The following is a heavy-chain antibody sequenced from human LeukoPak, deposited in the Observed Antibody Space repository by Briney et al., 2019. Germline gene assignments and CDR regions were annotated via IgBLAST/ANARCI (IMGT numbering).Heavy chain of an antibody. J-gene: IGHJ5*02. Sequence: GGSRRLSCAASGFTFNLYAMSWVRQVPGKGLEWVSGISGYGANTYYADSVKGRFTISRDNSKNTVYLQMTSLTVADTAVYHCAKDRGPYLGIDNNWSDPWGQGTLVIVSS. V-gene: IGHV3-23*01. D-gene: IGHD1-26*01. CDR3: AKDRGPYLGIDNNWSDP. CDR2: ISGYGANT. CDR1: GFTFNLYA.